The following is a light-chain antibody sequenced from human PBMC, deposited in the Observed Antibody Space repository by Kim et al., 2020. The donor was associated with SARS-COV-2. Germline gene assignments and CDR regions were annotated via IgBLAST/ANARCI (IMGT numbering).Light chain of an antibody. CDR3: HQYNSYPWT. V-gene: IGKV1-5*03. CDR1: QSISSW. Sequence: DIQMTQSPSTLSASVGDRVTITCRASQSISSWLAWYQQKPGKTPNLLIYQASSLETRVPARFSGSGSGTEFTLTISSLQPDDFATYYCHQYNSYPWTFGQGTTVDIK. J-gene: IGKJ1*01. CDR2: QAS.